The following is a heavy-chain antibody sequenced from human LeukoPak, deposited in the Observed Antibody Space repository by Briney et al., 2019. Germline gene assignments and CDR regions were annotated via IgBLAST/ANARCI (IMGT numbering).Heavy chain of an antibody. CDR1: GFTFSSYA. V-gene: IGHV3-23*01. D-gene: IGHD5-24*01. Sequence: GGSLRLSCAASGFTFSSYAMSWVRQAPGKGLEWVSAISGSGGSTYYADSVKGRFTISRDNSKNTLYLQMNSLRAKDTAVYYCAKDRVGDCYNFDYWGQGTLVTVSS. CDR2: ISGSGGST. J-gene: IGHJ4*02. CDR3: AKDRVGDCYNFDY.